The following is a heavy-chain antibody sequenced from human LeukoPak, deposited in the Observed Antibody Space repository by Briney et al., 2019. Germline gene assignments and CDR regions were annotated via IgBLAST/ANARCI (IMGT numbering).Heavy chain of an antibody. CDR1: EFTINDAW. Sequence: KPGGSLRLSCAASEFTINDAWMSWVRQAPGKGLEWVGRIKRKNDDGITEYAAPVKGRFTISRDDSKNTLYLQMNSLKTEATAMYYCSSWGSTPGVSSDDYWGQGTLVTVSS. CDR2: IKRKNDDGIT. D-gene: IGHD6-6*01. J-gene: IGHJ4*02. V-gene: IGHV3-15*01. CDR3: SSWGSTPGVSSDDY.